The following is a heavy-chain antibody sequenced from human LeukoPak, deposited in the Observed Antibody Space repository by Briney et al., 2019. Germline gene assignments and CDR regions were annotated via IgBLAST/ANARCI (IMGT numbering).Heavy chain of an antibody. Sequence: GASVKVSCTASGGTFRSYGISWVRQAPGQGLEWMGGIIPIFGTANYEQKFQGRVTITTDEPTSTAYMELSSLRSENTAVYYCARIAAMVNGFGAFDIWGHGTMVTVSS. CDR3: ARIAAMVNGFGAFDI. V-gene: IGHV1-69*05. CDR2: IIPIFGTA. CDR1: GGTFRSYG. J-gene: IGHJ3*02. D-gene: IGHD5-18*01.